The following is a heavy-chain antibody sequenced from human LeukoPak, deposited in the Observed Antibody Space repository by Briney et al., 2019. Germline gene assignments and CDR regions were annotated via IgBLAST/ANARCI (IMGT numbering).Heavy chain of an antibody. V-gene: IGHV3-21*01. CDR1: GFTFSSYS. J-gene: IGHJ4*02. Sequence: GGSLRLSCAASGFTFSSYSMNWVRQAPGKGLEWVSSISSSSSYIYYADSVKGRFTISRDNAKNSLYLQMNSLRAEDTAAYYCARDHEAGYYYDSSGYYPYRYWGQGTLVTVSS. CDR3: ARDHEAGYYYDSSGYYPYRY. D-gene: IGHD3-22*01. CDR2: ISSSSSYI.